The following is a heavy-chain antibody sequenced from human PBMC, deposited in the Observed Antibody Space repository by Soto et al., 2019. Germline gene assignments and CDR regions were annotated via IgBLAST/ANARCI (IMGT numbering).Heavy chain of an antibody. J-gene: IGHJ4*02. Sequence: QVQLVQSGAEVKKPGASVRVSCQTSAYTFTNYAVSWVRQAPGQGLEWMGWISGDNGNTIYAQKFQGRVTMTTDTSTRKAYMELRSLRSDDTAVYYCATGLLGYCSGGSCYSDSWCQGTLVTVSS. V-gene: IGHV1-18*01. CDR1: AYTFTNYA. CDR3: ATGLLGYCSGGSCYSDS. CDR2: ISGDNGNT. D-gene: IGHD2-15*01.